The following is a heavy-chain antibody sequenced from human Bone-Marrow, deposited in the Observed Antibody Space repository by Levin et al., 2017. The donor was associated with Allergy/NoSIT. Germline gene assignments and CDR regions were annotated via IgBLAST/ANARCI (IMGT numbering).Heavy chain of an antibody. CDR1: GDTVSSTSAT. V-gene: IGHV6-1*01. D-gene: IGHD6-6*01. CDR2: TYYRSKWYN. CDR3: ARYSSPSDALDI. Sequence: SQTLSLTCAISGDTVSSTSATWNWIRQSPSRGLEWLGRTYYRSKWYNEYAESVKSRININPDTPKNQFSLQLNSVTPEDTAVYYCARYSSPSDALDIWGQGTMVTVSP. J-gene: IGHJ3*02.